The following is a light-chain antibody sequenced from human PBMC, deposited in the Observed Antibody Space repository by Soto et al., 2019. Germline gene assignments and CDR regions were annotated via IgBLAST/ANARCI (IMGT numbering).Light chain of an antibody. V-gene: IGKV1-27*01. CDR2: GAS. J-gene: IGKJ1*01. CDR3: QEYIQWPPGM. Sequence: DIQMTQSPSSLSASVGDRVSITCRASQDINNYLAWYQQKPGKVPKLLIYGASTLQSGVPSRFSGSGSGTDFTLTISSLQPEDFAVYYCQEYIQWPPGMFGPGTTVDIK. CDR1: QDINNY.